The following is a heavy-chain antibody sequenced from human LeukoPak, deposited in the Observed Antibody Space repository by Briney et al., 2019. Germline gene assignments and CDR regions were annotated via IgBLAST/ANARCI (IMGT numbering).Heavy chain of an antibody. CDR1: GCSISSYY. D-gene: IGHD4-17*01. Sequence: SETLSLTCTVSGCSISSYYWSWIRQPPGKGLEWIGYIYTSGSTNYNPSLKSRVTISVDTSKNQFSLKLSSVTAADTAVYYCARDLVTVTKGFDIWGQGTMVSVSS. J-gene: IGHJ3*02. V-gene: IGHV4-4*09. CDR2: IYTSGST. CDR3: ARDLVTVTKGFDI.